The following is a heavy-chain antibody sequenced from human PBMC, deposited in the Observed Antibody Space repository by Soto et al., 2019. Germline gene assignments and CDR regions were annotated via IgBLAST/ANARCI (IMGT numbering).Heavy chain of an antibody. D-gene: IGHD2-15*01. CDR2: INAGNGNT. V-gene: IGHV1-3*01. Sequence: ASVKVSCKASGYTFTSYAMHWVRQAPGQRLEWMGWINAGNGNTKYSQKFQGRVTINPDTSKNQFSLQLNSVTPEDTAVYYCARVGGSGTVVVAATYYYYGMDVWGQGTTVTVSS. CDR1: GYTFTSYA. J-gene: IGHJ6*02. CDR3: ARVGGSGTVVVAATYYYYGMDV.